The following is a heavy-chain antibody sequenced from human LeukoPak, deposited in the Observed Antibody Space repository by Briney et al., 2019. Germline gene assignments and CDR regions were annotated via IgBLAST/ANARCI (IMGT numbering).Heavy chain of an antibody. Sequence: GGSLRLSCAASGFTFSDYYMSWIRQAPGKGLEWVSYIGGSGTTIFYAHSVKGRFTISRDNAKNSLYLQMNSLRAEDTAVYYCARFAGSGSYYIDYWGQGTLITVTS. D-gene: IGHD3-10*01. CDR3: ARFAGSGSYYIDY. CDR1: GFTFSDYY. CDR2: IGGSGTTI. V-gene: IGHV3-11*01. J-gene: IGHJ4*02.